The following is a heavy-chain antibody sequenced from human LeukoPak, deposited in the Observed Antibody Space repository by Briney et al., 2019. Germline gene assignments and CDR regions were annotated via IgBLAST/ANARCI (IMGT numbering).Heavy chain of an antibody. J-gene: IGHJ3*02. V-gene: IGHV4-59*01. CDR3: ARGVWSGHTPFDAFDI. CDR1: GGSISSYY. CDR2: IYYSGST. D-gene: IGHD3-3*01. Sequence: SETLSLTCTVSGGSISSYYWSWIRQPPGKGLEWIGYIYYSGSTNYNPSLKSRVTISVDTSKNQFSLKLSSATAADTAVYYCARGVWSGHTPFDAFDIWGQGTMVTVSS.